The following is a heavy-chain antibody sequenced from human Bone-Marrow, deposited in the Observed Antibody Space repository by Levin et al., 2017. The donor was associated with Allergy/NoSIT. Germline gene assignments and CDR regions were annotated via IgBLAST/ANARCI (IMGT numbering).Heavy chain of an antibody. CDR1: GFTFSNYN. D-gene: IGHD1-26*01. J-gene: IGHJ3*02. CDR2: FSGRNNHI. CDR3: ARDREAGLGAADAFDI. Sequence: PGGSLRLSCAASGFTFSNYNMNWLCQAPGKGLEWVSCFSGRNNHIYYADSLKGRFTISRDSAKNSLYLQMNDLRGEDTAVYYCARDREAGLGAADAFDIWGHGTMVTVSS. V-gene: IGHV3-21*01.